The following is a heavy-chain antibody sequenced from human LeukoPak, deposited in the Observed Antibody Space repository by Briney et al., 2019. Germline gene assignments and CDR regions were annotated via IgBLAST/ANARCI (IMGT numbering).Heavy chain of an antibody. CDR2: ISYDGSNK. D-gene: IGHD3-22*01. J-gene: IGHJ4*02. V-gene: IGHV3-30-3*01. CDR1: GFTFSNAW. CDR3: ARDQYYDSSGYYDY. Sequence: GGSLRLSCAASGFTFSNAWMSWVRQAPGKGLEWVAVISYDGSNKYYADSVKGRFTISRDNSKNTLYLQMNSLRAEDTAVYYCARDQYYDSSGYYDYWGQGTLVTVSS.